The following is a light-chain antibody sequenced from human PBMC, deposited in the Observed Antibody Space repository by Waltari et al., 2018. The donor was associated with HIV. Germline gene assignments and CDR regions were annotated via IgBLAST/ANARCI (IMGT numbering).Light chain of an antibody. Sequence: QSALTQPASVSGSPGQSITISCTGTNSNFGGFISWYQQSSGKPPKLIIYDVTHRPSGVSNLFSGSQAVNTASLTITGLQAEDEADYVCSSYTPTNTVFGSGTKVSVL. CDR3: SSYTPTNTV. J-gene: IGLJ1*01. V-gene: IGLV2-14*03. CDR1: NSNFGGF. CDR2: DVT.